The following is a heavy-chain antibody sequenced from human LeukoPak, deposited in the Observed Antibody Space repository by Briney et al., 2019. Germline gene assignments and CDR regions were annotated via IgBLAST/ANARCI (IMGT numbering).Heavy chain of an antibody. Sequence: GGSLRLSCAASGFTFSSYEMNWVRQAPGKGLEWVSYISSSGRTLYYADSVKGRFTISRDNAKNSLYLQMNSLRAEDTAVYYCARDERGAFDIWGQGTMVTVSS. D-gene: IGHD3-16*01. V-gene: IGHV3-48*03. CDR2: ISSSGRTL. CDR3: ARDERGAFDI. J-gene: IGHJ3*02. CDR1: GFTFSSYE.